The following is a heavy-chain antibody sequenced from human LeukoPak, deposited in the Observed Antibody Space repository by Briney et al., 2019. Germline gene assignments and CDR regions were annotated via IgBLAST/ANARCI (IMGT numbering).Heavy chain of an antibody. CDR1: GFTFNNAW. Sequence: GGSLRLSCAASGFTFNNAWMNWVRQAPGKGLEWVSAISGSGGSTYYADSVKGRFTISRDNSKNTLYLQMNSLRAEDTAVYYCAKDLRIAAAGTGFDYWGQGTLVTVSS. CDR3: AKDLRIAAAGTGFDY. J-gene: IGHJ4*02. D-gene: IGHD6-13*01. V-gene: IGHV3-23*01. CDR2: ISGSGGST.